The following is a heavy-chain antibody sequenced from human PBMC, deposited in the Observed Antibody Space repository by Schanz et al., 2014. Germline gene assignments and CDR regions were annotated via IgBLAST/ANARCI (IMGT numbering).Heavy chain of an antibody. CDR2: LTEGGGGT. Sequence: EVQLLESGGGLAQPGGSPRLACAASGFNFNTYAMSWVRQAPGKGLEWVSGLTEGGGGTYYTDAVKGRFTISRDSSKNTLYLQMNSLRADDTAVYYCAKSKSQLPLFDYWGQGTLVAVSS. CDR1: GFNFNTYA. CDR3: AKSKSQLPLFDY. D-gene: IGHD2-21*01. V-gene: IGHV3-23*01. J-gene: IGHJ4*02.